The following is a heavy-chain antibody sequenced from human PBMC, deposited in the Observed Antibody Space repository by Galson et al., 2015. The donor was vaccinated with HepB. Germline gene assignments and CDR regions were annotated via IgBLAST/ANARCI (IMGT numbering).Heavy chain of an antibody. V-gene: IGHV5-10-1*04. CDR3: VRHKDIVIIPTFLYYYAMDV. Sequence: QSGAEVTKPGESLRISCTGSGYSFTKYWISWVRQMPGRGLEWMGRIDPSDSYTKYSPSFQGQVTISADKTISTAYLQWSSLKASDTAMYYCVRHKDIVIIPTFLYYYAMDVWGQGTTVTVSS. J-gene: IGHJ6*02. D-gene: IGHD2-2*01. CDR1: GYSFTKYW. CDR2: IDPSDSYT.